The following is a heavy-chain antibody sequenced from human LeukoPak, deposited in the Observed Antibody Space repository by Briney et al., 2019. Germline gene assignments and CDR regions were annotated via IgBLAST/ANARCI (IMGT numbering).Heavy chain of an antibody. CDR2: ISGSGGST. CDR3: AKDGLRDGYNRIY. CDR1: GFTFSSYG. Sequence: GGSLRLSCAASGFTFSSYGMSWVRQAPGKGLEWVSAISGSGGSTYYADSVKGRFTISRDNSKNTLYLQMNSLRAEDTAVYYCAKDGLRDGYNRIYWGQGTLVTVSS. D-gene: IGHD5-24*01. J-gene: IGHJ4*02. V-gene: IGHV3-23*01.